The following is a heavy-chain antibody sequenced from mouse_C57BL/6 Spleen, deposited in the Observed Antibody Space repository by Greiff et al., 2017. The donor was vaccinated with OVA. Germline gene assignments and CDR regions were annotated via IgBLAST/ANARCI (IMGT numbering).Heavy chain of an antibody. J-gene: IGHJ4*01. V-gene: IGHV5-16*01. CDR2: INYDGSST. D-gene: IGHD2-1*01. Sequence: EVMLVESEGGLVQPGSSMKLSCTASGFTFSDYYMAWVRQVPEKGLEWVANINYDGSSTYYLDSLKSRFIISRDNAKNILYLQMSSLKSEDTATYYCARNGNYVDAMDYWGQGTSVTVSS. CDR1: GFTFSDYY. CDR3: ARNGNYVDAMDY.